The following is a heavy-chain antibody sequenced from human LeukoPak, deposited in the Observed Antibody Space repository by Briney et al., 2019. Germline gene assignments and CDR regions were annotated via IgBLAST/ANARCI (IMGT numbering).Heavy chain of an antibody. J-gene: IGHJ6*02. Sequence: PSETLSLTCTVPGGSISSYYWSWIRQPPGKGLEWIGYIYYSGSTNYNPSLKRRVTISVDTSKNQFSLKLSSVTAADTAVYYCARLRFTDYYYYGMDVWGQGTTVTVSS. V-gene: IGHV4-59*08. CDR2: IYYSGST. CDR3: ARLRFTDYYYYGMDV. CDR1: GGSISSYY. D-gene: IGHD3-10*01.